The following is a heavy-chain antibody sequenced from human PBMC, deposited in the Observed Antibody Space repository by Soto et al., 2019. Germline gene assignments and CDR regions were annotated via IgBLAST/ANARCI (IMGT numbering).Heavy chain of an antibody. CDR1: GFTFSTYW. CDR2: IVSDGSTT. J-gene: IGHJ3*02. Sequence: EVQLVESGGGLVQPGGSLRLSCTASGFTFSTYWMHWVRQAPGKXLVWVSRIVSDGSTTNYADSVKGRFTISRDNAKNTLYLXMNSXXXXXXXXXXXXXXXXXSXAFDIWGQGTMVTVSS. V-gene: IGHV3-74*02. CDR3: XXXXXXSXAFDI.